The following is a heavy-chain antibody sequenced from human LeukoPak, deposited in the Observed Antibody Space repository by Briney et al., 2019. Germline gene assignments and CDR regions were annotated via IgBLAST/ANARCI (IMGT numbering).Heavy chain of an antibody. V-gene: IGHV4-39*07. CDR1: GGSISSSSYY. J-gene: IGHJ5*02. Sequence: SETLSLTCTVSGGSISSSSYYWGWIRQPPGKGLEWIGSIYYSGSTYYNPSLKSRVTISVDTSKNQFSLKLSSVTAADTAVYYCARLLAVAGTGDWFDPWGQGTLVTVSS. D-gene: IGHD6-19*01. CDR2: IYYSGST. CDR3: ARLLAVAGTGDWFDP.